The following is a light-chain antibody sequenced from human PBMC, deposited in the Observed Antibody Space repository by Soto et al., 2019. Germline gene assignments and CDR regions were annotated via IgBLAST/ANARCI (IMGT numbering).Light chain of an antibody. CDR1: QSVSSN. J-gene: IGKJ1*01. CDR3: QQYNNWPPST. Sequence: EIVMTQSPATLPVSPGERATLSCRASQSVSSNLAWYQQKPGQAPRLLIYGASTRSTGIPARFSGSGSGTEFTLTISSLQSEDFGVYYCQQYNNWPPSTFGQGTKVDIK. V-gene: IGKV3-15*01. CDR2: GAS.